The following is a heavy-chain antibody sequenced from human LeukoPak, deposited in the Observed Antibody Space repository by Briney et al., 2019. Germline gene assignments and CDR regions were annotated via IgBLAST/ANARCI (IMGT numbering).Heavy chain of an antibody. CDR1: GFTFSNYW. J-gene: IGHJ4*02. V-gene: IGHV3-7*01. CDR3: AREDYSDLYFDY. D-gene: IGHD4-17*01. CDR2: IKPDVSEI. Sequence: PGGSLRLSCAASGFTFSNYWMSWVRQAPGKGLEWVANIKPDVSEIYYVDSVKGRFTISRDNAKNYLYLQMSSLRAEDTAIYYCAREDYSDLYFDYWGQGTLVSVSS.